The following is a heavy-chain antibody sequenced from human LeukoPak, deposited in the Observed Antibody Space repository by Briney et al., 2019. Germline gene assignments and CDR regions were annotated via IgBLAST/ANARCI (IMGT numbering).Heavy chain of an antibody. Sequence: ASVKVSCKASGGTFSSYAISWVRQAPGQGLEWMGWISAYNGNTNYAQKLQGRVTMTTDTSTSTAYMELRSLRSDDTAVYYCARGVEMATITAFDYWGQGTLVTVSS. CDR3: ARGVEMATITAFDY. J-gene: IGHJ4*02. CDR2: ISAYNGNT. CDR1: GGTFSSYA. V-gene: IGHV1-18*01. D-gene: IGHD5-24*01.